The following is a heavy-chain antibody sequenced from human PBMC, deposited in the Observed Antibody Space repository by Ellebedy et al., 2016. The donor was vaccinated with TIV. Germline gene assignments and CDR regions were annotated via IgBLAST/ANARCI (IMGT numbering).Heavy chain of an antibody. J-gene: IGHJ5*02. CDR2: IYYSGST. V-gene: IGHV4-39*01. CDR1: GGSISSSSSY. D-gene: IGHD6-19*01. CDR3: AGHHLTQWLVPNWFDP. Sequence: SETLSLXCTVSGGSISSSSSYWGWIRQPPGKGLEWIGSIYYSGSTYYNPSLKSRVTISVDTSKNQFSLKLSSVTAADTAVYYCAGHHLTQWLVPNWFDPWGQGTLVTVSS.